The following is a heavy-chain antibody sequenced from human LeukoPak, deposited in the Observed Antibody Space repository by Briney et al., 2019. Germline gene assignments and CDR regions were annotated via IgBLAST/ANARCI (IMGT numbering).Heavy chain of an antibody. CDR3: AAAFNDFWSGYYPGY. V-gene: IGHV3-53*01. Sequence: GGSLRLSCAASGFTVSSNYMSWVRQAPGKGLEWVSVIYSGGSTYYADSVKGRFTISRDNSKNTLYLQMNSLRAEDTAVYYCAAAFNDFWSGYYPGYWGQGTLVTVSS. CDR1: GFTVSSNY. CDR2: IYSGGST. D-gene: IGHD3-3*01. J-gene: IGHJ4*02.